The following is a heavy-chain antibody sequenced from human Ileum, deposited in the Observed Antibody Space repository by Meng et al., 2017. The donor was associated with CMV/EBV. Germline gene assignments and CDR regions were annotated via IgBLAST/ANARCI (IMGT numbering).Heavy chain of an antibody. D-gene: IGHD6-13*01. CDR2: INHSGST. J-gene: IGHJ4*02. CDR1: GGSFSGYY. Sequence: YGGSFSGYYWRWIRQPPGKGLEWIGEINHSGSTNYNPSLKSRVTISVDTSKNQFSLKLTSVTAADTALYYCAREPGIPGAGILYYFDYWGQGTLVTVSS. CDR3: AREPGIPGAGILYYFDY. V-gene: IGHV4-34*01.